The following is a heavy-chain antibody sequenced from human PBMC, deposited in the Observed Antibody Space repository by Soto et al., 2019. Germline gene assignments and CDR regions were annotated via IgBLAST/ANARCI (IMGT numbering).Heavy chain of an antibody. V-gene: IGHV4-4*02. D-gene: IGHD2-15*01. J-gene: IGHJ1*01. CDR2: IYYSGST. Sequence: SETLSLTCAVSSGSISSSNWWSWVRQPPGKGLEWIGEIYYSGSTNYNPSLKSRVTISVDTSKNQFSLKLSSVTAADTAVYYCAREGCSGGSCYRRYFQHWGQGTLVTVSS. CDR3: AREGCSGGSCYRRYFQH. CDR1: SGSISSSNW.